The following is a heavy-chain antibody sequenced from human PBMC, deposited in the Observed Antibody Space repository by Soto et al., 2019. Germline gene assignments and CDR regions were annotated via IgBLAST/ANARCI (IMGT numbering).Heavy chain of an antibody. CDR2: ISGSGDGT. V-gene: IGHV3-23*01. CDR1: GFTFTNYA. Sequence: GGSLRLSCAASGFTFTNYALNWVRQTPGKGLEWVSAISGSGDGTYYADSVKGRFTISRDNSKNTLFLQMNSLGADDTAVYYCAKSDCGSVDCYLMDYWGQGTLVTVSS. J-gene: IGHJ4*02. CDR3: AKSDCGSVDCYLMDY. D-gene: IGHD2-21*01.